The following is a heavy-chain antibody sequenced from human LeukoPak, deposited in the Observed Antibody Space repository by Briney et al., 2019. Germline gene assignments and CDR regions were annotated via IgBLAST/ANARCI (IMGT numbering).Heavy chain of an antibody. D-gene: IGHD6-19*01. CDR2: IRYDGSNK. J-gene: IGHJ5*02. Sequence: PGGSLRLSCAASGFTFSSYGMHWVRQAPGKGLEWVAFIRYDGSNKYYADSVKGRFTISRDNSKNTLYLQMNSLRAEDTAVYYCAGYPSGWYWFDPWGQGTLVTVSS. CDR3: AGYPSGWYWFDP. CDR1: GFTFSSYG. V-gene: IGHV3-30*02.